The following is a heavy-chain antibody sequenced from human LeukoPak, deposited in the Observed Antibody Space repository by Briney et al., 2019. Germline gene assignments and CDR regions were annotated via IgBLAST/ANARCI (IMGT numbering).Heavy chain of an antibody. V-gene: IGHV4-39*07. D-gene: IGHD5-18*01. J-gene: IGHJ4*02. CDR2: FYYSGST. CDR3: ARLRVRGYGYGPWEGPTWLDY. Sequence: SETLSLTCTVSGGSISSSYYWGWIRQPPGKGLEWIGNFYYSGSTYYNPSLKSRVTISVDTSKNQFSLRLSSVTAADPAVYYCARLRVRGYGYGPWEGPTWLDYWGQGTLVTVSS. CDR1: GGSISSSYY.